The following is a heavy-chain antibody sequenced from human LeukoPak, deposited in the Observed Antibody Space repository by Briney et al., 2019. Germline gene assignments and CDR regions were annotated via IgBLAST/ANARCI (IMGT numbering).Heavy chain of an antibody. V-gene: IGHV1-46*01. CDR1: GYTFTTYY. J-gene: IGHJ4*02. Sequence: ASVKVSCKASGYTFTTYYMHWVRQAPGQGLEWMGIINPSGGATSYAQKFQGRVTMTRNTSISTAYMELSSLRSEDTAVYYCARRHLNWNDRAMDYWGQGTLVTVSS. CDR2: INPSGGAT. CDR3: ARRHLNWNDRAMDY. D-gene: IGHD1-20*01.